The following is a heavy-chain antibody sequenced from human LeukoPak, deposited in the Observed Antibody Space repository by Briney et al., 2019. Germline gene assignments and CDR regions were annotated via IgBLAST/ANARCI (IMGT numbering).Heavy chain of an antibody. CDR3: AQSSRGYSYGPNMN. D-gene: IGHD5-18*01. CDR2: IIPIFGTA. Sequence: SVKVSCKASGGTFSSYAISWVRQAPGQGLEWMGGIIPIFGTANYAQKFQGRVTITADESTSTAYMELSSLRSEDTAVHYCAQSSRGYSYGPNMNWGQGTLVTVSS. V-gene: IGHV1-69*01. J-gene: IGHJ4*02. CDR1: GGTFSSYA.